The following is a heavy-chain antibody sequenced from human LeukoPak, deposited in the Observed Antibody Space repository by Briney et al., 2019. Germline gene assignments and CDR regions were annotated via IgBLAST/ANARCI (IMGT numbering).Heavy chain of an antibody. CDR3: ARATLSGSLVAY. J-gene: IGHJ4*02. CDR2: IYHSGST. CDR1: GGSISSGGYY. V-gene: IGHV4-30-2*01. D-gene: IGHD1-26*01. Sequence: PSETLSLTCTVSGGSISSGGYYWSWIRQPPGKGLEWIGYIYHSGSTYYNPSLKSRVTISVDRSKNQFSLKLSSVTAADTAVYYCARATLSGSLVAYWGQGTLVTVSS.